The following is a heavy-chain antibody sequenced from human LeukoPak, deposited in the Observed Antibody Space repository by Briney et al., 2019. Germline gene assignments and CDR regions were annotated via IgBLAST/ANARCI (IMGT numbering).Heavy chain of an antibody. CDR1: GFTFDNYG. J-gene: IGHJ4*02. Sequence: GGSLRLSCAASGFTFDNYGMSWVRLAPGKGLEWVSGINWNGGSIGYAHSVKGRFTISRDNAKNSLYLQMNSLRAEDTALYYCAKDSRYSSGWASFDYWGQGTLVTVSS. CDR3: AKDSRYSSGWASFDY. V-gene: IGHV3-20*04. D-gene: IGHD6-19*01. CDR2: INWNGGSI.